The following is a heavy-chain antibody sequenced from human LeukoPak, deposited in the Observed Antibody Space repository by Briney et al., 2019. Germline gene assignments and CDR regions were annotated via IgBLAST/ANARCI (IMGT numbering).Heavy chain of an antibody. Sequence: SETLSLTCAVYGGSFSGYYWSWIRQPPGKGLEWIGEINHSGSTNYNPSLKSRVTISVDTSKNQFSLKLSSVTAADTAVYYCARHSIPGPIDYWGQGTLVTVSS. CDR2: INHSGST. J-gene: IGHJ4*02. D-gene: IGHD2-21*01. CDR3: ARHSIPGPIDY. V-gene: IGHV4-34*01. CDR1: GGSFSGYY.